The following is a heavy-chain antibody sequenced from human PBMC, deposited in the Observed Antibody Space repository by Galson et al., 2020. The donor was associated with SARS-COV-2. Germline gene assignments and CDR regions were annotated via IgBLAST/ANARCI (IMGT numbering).Heavy chain of an antibody. Sequence: ASVKVSCKASGYTFTSYYMHWVRQAPGQGLEWMGIINPSGGSTSYAQKFQGRVTMTRDTSTSTVYMELSSLRSEDTAVYYCARDPIIVVVPAAMPESSFDPWGQGTLVTVSS. D-gene: IGHD2-2*01. J-gene: IGHJ5*02. CDR3: ARDPIIVVVPAAMPESSFDP. CDR2: INPSGGST. CDR1: GYTFTSYY. V-gene: IGHV1-46*01.